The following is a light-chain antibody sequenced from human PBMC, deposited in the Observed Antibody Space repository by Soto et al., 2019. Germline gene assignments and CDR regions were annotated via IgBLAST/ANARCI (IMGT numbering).Light chain of an antibody. CDR2: GAS. CDR1: QSVTSNY. Sequence: EIVLAQSPGTLSLSPGERATLSFGASQSVTSNYLAWYQQKPGQAPRLLIYGASSRATGIPDRFSGSGSGTDFTLTITRLEPEDFAVYYCQQYGSSSITFGQGTRLEIK. CDR3: QQYGSSSIT. V-gene: IGKV3-20*01. J-gene: IGKJ5*01.